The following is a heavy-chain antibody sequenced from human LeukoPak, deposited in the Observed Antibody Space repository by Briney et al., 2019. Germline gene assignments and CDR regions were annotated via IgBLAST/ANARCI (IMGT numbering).Heavy chain of an antibody. CDR3: ARKLITKVRGDFYFDY. V-gene: IGHV3-11*01. Sequence: PGGSLRLSCAASGFTFSDYYMSWIRQAPGKGLEWVSYISSSGSTIYYADSVKGRFTISRDNAKNSLYLQMNSLRAEDTAVYYCARKLITKVRGDFYFDYWGQGTLVTVSS. D-gene: IGHD3-10*01. CDR1: GFTFSDYY. CDR2: ISSSGSTI. J-gene: IGHJ4*02.